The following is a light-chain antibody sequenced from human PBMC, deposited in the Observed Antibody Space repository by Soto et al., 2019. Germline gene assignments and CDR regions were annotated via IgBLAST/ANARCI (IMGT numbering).Light chain of an antibody. J-gene: IGLJ1*01. CDR1: SSNIGARFD. CDR2: VNT. Sequence: QSVLTQPPSVSGAPGQRVTISCTGSSSNIGARFDVHWYRHLPGTAPKLLISVNTIGPSGVADRFSGSKSGTSASLAIAGLRAEDEADYYCQSYDSSLAGFVFGTGTKLTVL. V-gene: IGLV1-40*01. CDR3: QSYDSSLAGFV.